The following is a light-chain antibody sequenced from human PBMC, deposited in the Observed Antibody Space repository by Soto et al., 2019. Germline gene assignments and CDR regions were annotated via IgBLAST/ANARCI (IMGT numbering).Light chain of an antibody. CDR2: EVS. Sequence: QSALTQPPSASGSPGQSVTISCTGSSNDVGGHNHVSWYQQHPGKAPKLMIYEVSKRPSGVPGRFSGSKSVNTASLTVTGLQAEDEADYYCSSYAGNMNLIFGGGTKLTVL. V-gene: IGLV2-8*01. CDR3: SSYAGNMNLI. J-gene: IGLJ2*01. CDR1: SNDVGGHNH.